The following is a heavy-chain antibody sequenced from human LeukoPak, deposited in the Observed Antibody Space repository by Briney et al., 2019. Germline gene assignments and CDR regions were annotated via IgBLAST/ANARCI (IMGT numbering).Heavy chain of an antibody. CDR3: ATQSPNYDILTGYYLRGTFDY. CDR2: IIPIFGTA. CDR1: GGTFSSYA. Sequence: SSVKVSCKASGGTFSSYAISWVRQAPGQGLEWMGRIIPIFGTANYAQKFQGRVTITTDESTSTAYMELSSLRSEDTAVYYCATQSPNYDILTGYYLRGTFDYWGQGTLVTVSS. V-gene: IGHV1-69*05. J-gene: IGHJ4*02. D-gene: IGHD3-9*01.